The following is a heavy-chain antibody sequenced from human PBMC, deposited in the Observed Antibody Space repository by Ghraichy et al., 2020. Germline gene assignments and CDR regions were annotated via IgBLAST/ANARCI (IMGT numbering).Heavy chain of an antibody. D-gene: IGHD4-17*01. J-gene: IGHJ4*02. V-gene: IGHV4-59*03. Sequence: SETLSLTCTVSGGSISTYYWSWIRQPPGKGLEWIGYISNSGSTYYNPSLRSRVTISEDTSKNQFSLRLSSVTDADTAMYYCAADYGDYDTFDYWGQGTLVSVSS. CDR1: GGSISTYY. CDR3: AADYGDYDTFDY. CDR2: ISNSGST.